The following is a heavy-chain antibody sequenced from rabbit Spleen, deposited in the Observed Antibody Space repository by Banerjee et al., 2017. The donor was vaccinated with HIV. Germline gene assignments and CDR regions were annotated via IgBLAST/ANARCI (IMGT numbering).Heavy chain of an antibody. D-gene: IGHD1-1*01. J-gene: IGHJ6*01. Sequence: QEHLVESGGGLVKPGGSLALTCKASGFSLNYKYVMCWVRQAPGKGLEWIACINTKSGENVYATWSKGRFTISKTSSTTVTLQMTSLTAADTATYFCAKDLTDVIGWNFGLWGPGPLVTVS. CDR1: GFSLNYKYV. V-gene: IGHV1S45*01. CDR2: INTKSGEN. CDR3: AKDLTDVIGWNFGL.